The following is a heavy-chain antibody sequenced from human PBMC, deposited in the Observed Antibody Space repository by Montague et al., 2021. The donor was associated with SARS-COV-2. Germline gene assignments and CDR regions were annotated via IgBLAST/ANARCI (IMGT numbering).Heavy chain of an antibody. CDR1: GGSFSGTY. D-gene: IGHD3-16*01. J-gene: IGHJ4*02. V-gene: IGHV4-34*01. CDR2: INHCGRT. CDR3: ARWDPQTLTTIGLRGMSASDY. Sequence: SETLSLTCTVYGGSFSGTYCYWICKSHGPGLEWVGEINHCGRTNXHYNPSLRSRVTISVDTSKSQFSLKLSSVTAADTGVYYCARWDPQTLTTIGLRGMSASDYWGQGTLVTVSS.